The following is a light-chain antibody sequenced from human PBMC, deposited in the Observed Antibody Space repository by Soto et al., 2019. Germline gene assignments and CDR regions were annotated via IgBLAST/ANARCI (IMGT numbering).Light chain of an antibody. J-gene: IGLJ2*01. CDR2: DVS. CDR3: SSYTSSSTPVV. Sequence: QSALTQPPSVSGSPGQSVTISCTGTSSDVGSYNRVSWYQQPPGTAPKLMIYDVSNRPSGVPDRFSGSKSGNTASLTISGLQAEDEAAYYCSSYTSSSTPVVFGGGTKVTVL. V-gene: IGLV2-18*02. CDR1: SSDVGSYNR.